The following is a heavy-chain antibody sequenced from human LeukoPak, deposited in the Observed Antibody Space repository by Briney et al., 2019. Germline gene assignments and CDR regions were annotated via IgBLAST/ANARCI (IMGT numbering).Heavy chain of an antibody. CDR3: TTDQVPYYDILTGYYRSSLFDY. D-gene: IGHD3-9*01. V-gene: IGHV3-15*01. Sequence: GGSLRDSCAASGFTFSNAWMSWVRQAPGKGLEWVGRIKSKTDGGTTDYAAPVKGRFTISRDDSKNTLYLQMNSLKTEDTAVYYCTTDQVPYYDILTGYYRSSLFDYWGQGTLVTVSS. CDR1: GFTFSNAW. CDR2: IKSKTDGGTT. J-gene: IGHJ4*02.